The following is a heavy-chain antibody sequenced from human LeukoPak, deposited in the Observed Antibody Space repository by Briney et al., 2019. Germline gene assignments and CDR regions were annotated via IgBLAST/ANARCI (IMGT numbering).Heavy chain of an antibody. V-gene: IGHV4-4*02. CDR1: GGSISSSNW. CDR3: ARDRSYCSGGSCSYYFDY. Sequence: PSETLSLTCAVSGGSISSSNWWSWVRQPPGKGLEWIGSIYHSGSTYYNPSLKSRVTISVDTSKNQFSLKLSSVTAADTAVYYCARDRSYCSGGSCSYYFDYWGQGTLVTVSS. J-gene: IGHJ4*02. CDR2: IYHSGST. D-gene: IGHD2-15*01.